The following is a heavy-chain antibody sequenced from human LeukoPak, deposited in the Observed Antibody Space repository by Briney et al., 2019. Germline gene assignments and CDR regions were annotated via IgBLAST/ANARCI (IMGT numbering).Heavy chain of an antibody. D-gene: IGHD3-10*01. CDR2: ISSSSSYI. J-gene: IGHJ4*02. Sequence: GGSLRLSCAASGFTFSSYSMNWVRQAPGKGLEWVSSISSSSSYIYYADSVKGRFTISRDNAKNSLYLQMNSLRAEDTAVYYCARDTTSGSGSYYHDYWGQGTLVTVSS. CDR3: ARDTTSGSGSYYHDY. CDR1: GFTFSSYS. V-gene: IGHV3-21*01.